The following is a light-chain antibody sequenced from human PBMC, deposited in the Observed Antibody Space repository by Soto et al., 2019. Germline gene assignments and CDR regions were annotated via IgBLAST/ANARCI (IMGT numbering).Light chain of an antibody. CDR1: QSVSSSY. CDR2: GAS. Sequence: EIVLTQSPGTLSLSPGERATLSCRASQSVSSSYLAWYQQKPGQAPRLLIYGASSSATGIPDRFSGSRSGTDVSLTSSRLEPEDVAVYYCQQYGSTPLTFGGGTKVEIK. CDR3: QQYGSTPLT. J-gene: IGKJ4*02. V-gene: IGKV3-20*01.